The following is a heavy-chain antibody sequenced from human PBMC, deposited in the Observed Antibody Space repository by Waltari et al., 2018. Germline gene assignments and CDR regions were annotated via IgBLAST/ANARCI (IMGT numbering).Heavy chain of an antibody. CDR2: IYHSGST. Sequence: QVQLQESGPGLVRPSETLSLTCAVSGYSISRGYYWGWIRQSPGKGLEWFGFIYHSGSTYFNPSLKSRVTISVDTSKNQFFLKLNSVTAADTAVYHCARHSSGYYYYLDYWGQGTLVTVSS. D-gene: IGHD3-22*01. V-gene: IGHV4-38-2*01. CDR3: ARHSSGYYYYLDY. J-gene: IGHJ4*02. CDR1: GYSISRGYY.